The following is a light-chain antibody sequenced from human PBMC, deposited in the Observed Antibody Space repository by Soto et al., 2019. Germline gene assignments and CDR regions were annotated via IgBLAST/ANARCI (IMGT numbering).Light chain of an antibody. CDR1: SNDIGSYNY. Sequence: QSVLTQPASVSGSPGQSITLSCTGTSNDIGSYNYVSWFQQHTGKAPKLIIYEVTHRPSGISTRFSGSKSGNTASLTISGLQAEDEADYYCSSYKFSTTLRVFGGGTKVTVL. V-gene: IGLV2-14*01. CDR2: EVT. J-gene: IGLJ3*02. CDR3: SSYKFSTTLRV.